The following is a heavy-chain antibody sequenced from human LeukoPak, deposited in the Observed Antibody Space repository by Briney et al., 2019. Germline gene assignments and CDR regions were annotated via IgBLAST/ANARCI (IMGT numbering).Heavy chain of an antibody. Sequence: PGGSLRLSCAASGFTFSSYGMSWVRQAPGKGLEWVSAISGSGGSTYYADSVKGRFTISRDNSKNTLHLQMNSLRAEDTAVYYCAKDTGSGYDYFSYYFDYWGQGTLVTVSS. V-gene: IGHV3-23*01. CDR3: AKDTGSGYDYFSYYFDY. J-gene: IGHJ4*02. CDR1: GFTFSSYG. CDR2: ISGSGGST. D-gene: IGHD5-12*01.